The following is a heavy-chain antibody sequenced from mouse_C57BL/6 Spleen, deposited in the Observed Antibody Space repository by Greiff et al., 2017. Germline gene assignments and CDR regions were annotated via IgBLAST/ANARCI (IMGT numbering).Heavy chain of an antibody. CDR2: IYPGSGNT. Sequence: QVQLQQSGAELVRPGASVKLSCKASGYTFTDYYINWVKQRPGQGLEWIARIYPGSGNTYYNEKFKGKATLTAEKSSSTAYMQLSSLTSEDSAVYFCARGGAYGNYGYAMDYWGQGTSVTVSS. J-gene: IGHJ4*01. V-gene: IGHV1-76*01. D-gene: IGHD2-1*01. CDR1: GYTFTDYY. CDR3: ARGGAYGNYGYAMDY.